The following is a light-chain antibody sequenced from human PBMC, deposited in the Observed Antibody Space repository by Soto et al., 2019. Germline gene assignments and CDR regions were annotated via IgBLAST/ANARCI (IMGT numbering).Light chain of an antibody. CDR2: DVS. CDR1: ISDVGGYNY. V-gene: IGLV2-14*03. Sequence: QSVLTQPASVSGSPGQSITISCTGTISDVGGYNYVSWYQQHPGKAPKLMIFDVSNRPSGVSNRFSGSKSGYTASLTISGLQAEDEAVYYCSSYTSSSTYVFGTGTKVTVL. J-gene: IGLJ1*01. CDR3: SSYTSSSTYV.